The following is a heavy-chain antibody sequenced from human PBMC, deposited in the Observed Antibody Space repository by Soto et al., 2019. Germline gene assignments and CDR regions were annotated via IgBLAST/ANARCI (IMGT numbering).Heavy chain of an antibody. CDR2: IYYSGST. Sequence: QVQLQESGPGLVKPSQTLSLTCTVSGGSISSGGYYWSWIRQHPGKGLEWIGYIYYSGSTYYNPSLKSRVTISVDASKNHFSLKLGSVTAADTAVYYCARARQWLRFYYYGMDVWGQGTTVTVSS. CDR3: ARARQWLRFYYYGMDV. J-gene: IGHJ6*02. CDR1: GGSISSGGYY. V-gene: IGHV4-31*03. D-gene: IGHD5-12*01.